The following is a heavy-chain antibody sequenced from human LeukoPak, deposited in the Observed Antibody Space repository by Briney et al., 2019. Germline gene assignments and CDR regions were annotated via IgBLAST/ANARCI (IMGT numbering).Heavy chain of an antibody. V-gene: IGHV4-34*01. Sequence: PSETLSLTCAVYGGSFSGYYWSWIRQPPGKGLEWIGEINHSGSTNYNPSLKSRVTISVDTSKNQFSLKLSSLTAADTAVYYCARAGGYYDSGGYSSGFDYWGQGTLVTVSS. D-gene: IGHD3-22*01. CDR2: INHSGST. CDR3: ARAGGYYDSGGYSSGFDY. CDR1: GGSFSGYY. J-gene: IGHJ4*02.